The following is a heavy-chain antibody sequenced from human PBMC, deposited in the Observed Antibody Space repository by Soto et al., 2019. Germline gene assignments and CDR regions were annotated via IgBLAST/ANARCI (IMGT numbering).Heavy chain of an antibody. D-gene: IGHD2-8*01. J-gene: IGHJ6*02. Sequence: QVQLQESGPGLVKPSQTLSLTCTVSGGSISSGGYYWYWIRQHPGKGLEWIGYIYYSGTTYYNPSIKSRVTISVDTSKNQFALKLSSVTAADTAVYYWAASCVACGVFNYYGMDVWGQGTTVTVSS. V-gene: IGHV4-31*03. CDR1: GGSISSGGYY. CDR3: AASCVACGVFNYYGMDV. CDR2: IYYSGTT.